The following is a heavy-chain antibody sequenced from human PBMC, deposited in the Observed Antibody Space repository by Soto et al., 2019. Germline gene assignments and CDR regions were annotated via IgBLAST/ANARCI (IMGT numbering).Heavy chain of an antibody. CDR2: IIPIFGTA. CDR3: ARGTTAREPTSYYYGMDV. D-gene: IGHD4-4*01. J-gene: IGHJ6*02. Sequence: QVQLVQSGAEVKKPGSSVKVSCKASGGTFSSYAISWVRQAPGQGLEWMGGIIPIFGTANYAQKLQGRVTITGDESTSTAYMELSSLRSEDTAVYYCARGTTAREPTSYYYGMDVWGQGTTVTVSS. CDR1: GGTFSSYA. V-gene: IGHV1-69*01.